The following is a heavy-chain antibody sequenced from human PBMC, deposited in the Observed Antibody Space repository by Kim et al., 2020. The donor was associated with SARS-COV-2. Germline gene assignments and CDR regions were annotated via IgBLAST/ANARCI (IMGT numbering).Heavy chain of an antibody. V-gene: IGHV3-11*01. J-gene: IGHJ4*02. CDR3: ARGLLWFGELLYPFDY. D-gene: IGHD3-10*01. Sequence: VTGRSTVPRDNAKNSLYLQMKSLRAEDTAVYYCARGLLWFGELLYPFDYWGQGTLVTVSS.